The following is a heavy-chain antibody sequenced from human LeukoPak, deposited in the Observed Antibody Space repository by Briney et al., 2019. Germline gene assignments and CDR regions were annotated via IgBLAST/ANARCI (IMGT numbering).Heavy chain of an antibody. J-gene: IGHJ4*02. CDR1: GFTYSSYA. CDR3: AKGTQIYCSDIKCYPFDY. Sequence: GSLRLSCGGSGFTYSSYAMSWVRQAPGKGLECVSGISGSGSSTSQADSVHGRFTISRDNSKNTLYLQMNSLRAEDTAVYYCAKGTQIYCSDIKCYPFDYWGQGTLVTVSS. CDR2: ISGSGSST. D-gene: IGHD2-15*01. V-gene: IGHV3-23*01.